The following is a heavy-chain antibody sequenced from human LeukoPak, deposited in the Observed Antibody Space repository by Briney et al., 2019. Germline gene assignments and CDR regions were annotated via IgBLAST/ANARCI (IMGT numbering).Heavy chain of an antibody. V-gene: IGHV3-23*01. D-gene: IGHD3-22*01. CDR2: ISGSGGST. CDR1: GFTFSSYA. CDR3: AKAGGAGYYDSSGYSAN. Sequence: GGSLRLSCAASGFTFSSYAMSWVRQAPGKGLEWVSAISGSGGSTYYADSVKGRFTISRDNSKNTLYLQMNSLRAEDTAVYYCAKAGGAGYYDSSGYSANWGQGTLVTVSS. J-gene: IGHJ4*02.